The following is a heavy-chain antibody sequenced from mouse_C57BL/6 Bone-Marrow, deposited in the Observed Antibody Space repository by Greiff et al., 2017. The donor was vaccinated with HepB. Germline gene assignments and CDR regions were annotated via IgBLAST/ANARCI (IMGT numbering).Heavy chain of an antibody. CDR1: GFNIKDDY. J-gene: IGHJ3*01. CDR2: IDPENGDT. V-gene: IGHV14-4*01. Sequence: VQLKQSGAELVRPGASVKLSCTASGFNIKDDYMHWVKQRPEQGLEWIGWIDPENGDTEYASKFQGKATITADTSSNTAYLQLSSLTSEDTAVYYCTTDSNPFAYWGQGTLVTVSA. CDR3: TTDSNPFAY. D-gene: IGHD2-5*01.